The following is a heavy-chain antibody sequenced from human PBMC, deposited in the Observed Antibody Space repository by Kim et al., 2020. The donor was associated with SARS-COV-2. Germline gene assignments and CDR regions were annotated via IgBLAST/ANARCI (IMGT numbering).Heavy chain of an antibody. V-gene: IGHV3-48*04. CDR1: GFTFSSYS. CDR3: AREYVWGGYNVFDY. CDR2: ISSSSSTI. D-gene: IGHD3-10*02. Sequence: GGSLRLSCAASGFTFSSYSMNWVRQAPGKGLEWVSYISSSSSTIYYADSVKGRFTISRDNAKNSLYLQMNSLRAEDTAVYYCAREYVWGGYNVFDYWGQGTLVTVSS. J-gene: IGHJ4*02.